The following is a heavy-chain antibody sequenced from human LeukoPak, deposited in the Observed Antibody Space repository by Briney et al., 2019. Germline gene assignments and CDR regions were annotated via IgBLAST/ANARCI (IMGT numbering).Heavy chain of an antibody. CDR2: ISYDGSNK. CDR1: GFTFSSYA. J-gene: IGHJ4*02. Sequence: PGGSLRLSCAASGFTFSSYAMHWVRQAPGKGLEWVAVISYDGSNKYYADSVKGRFTISRDNSKNTLYLRMNSLRAEDTAVYYCARENPGRGYYFDYWGQGTLVTVSS. D-gene: IGHD3-16*01. CDR3: ARENPGRGYYFDY. V-gene: IGHV3-30*04.